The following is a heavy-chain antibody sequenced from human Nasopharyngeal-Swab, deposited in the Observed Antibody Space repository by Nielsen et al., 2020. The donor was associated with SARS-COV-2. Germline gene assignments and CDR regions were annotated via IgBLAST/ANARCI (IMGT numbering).Heavy chain of an antibody. CDR1: GFTFDDYT. D-gene: IGHD2-21*02. J-gene: IGHJ6*03. V-gene: IGHV3-9*01. CDR3: VKEGVVTAISYYYYMDV. CDR2: ITWNSGSI. Sequence: SLKISCAASGFTFDDYTMHWVRQTPGKGLEWVSGITWNSGSIGYADSVEGRFTTSRDNAKNSLYLQMNSLRAEDTAFYYCVKEGVVTAISYYYYMDVWGKGTTVTVSS.